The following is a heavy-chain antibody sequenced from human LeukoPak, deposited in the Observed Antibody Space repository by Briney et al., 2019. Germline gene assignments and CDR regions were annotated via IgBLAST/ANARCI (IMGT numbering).Heavy chain of an antibody. D-gene: IGHD6-19*01. Sequence: GSLRLSCAASGFTFSSYSMNWVRQAPGKGLEWVSSISSSSSYIYYADSVKGRFTISRDNAKNSLYLQMNSLRADDTAVYYCARDRADSSGWPRAEGMNVWGQGTTVTVSS. CDR1: GFTFSSYS. J-gene: IGHJ6*02. V-gene: IGHV3-21*01. CDR2: ISSSSSYI. CDR3: ARDRADSSGWPRAEGMNV.